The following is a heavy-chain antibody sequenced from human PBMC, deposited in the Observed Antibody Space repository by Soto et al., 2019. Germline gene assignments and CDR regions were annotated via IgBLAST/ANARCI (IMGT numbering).Heavy chain of an antibody. Sequence: GGSLRLSCAASGFTFSSYAMSWVRQAPGKGLEWVSAISGSGGSTYYADSVKGRFTISRDNSKNTLYLQMNSLRAEDTAVYYCANSMDYYGSGSEHWGQGTLVTVSS. CDR3: ANSMDYYGSGSEH. V-gene: IGHV3-23*01. D-gene: IGHD3-10*01. CDR1: GFTFSSYA. CDR2: ISGSGGST. J-gene: IGHJ4*02.